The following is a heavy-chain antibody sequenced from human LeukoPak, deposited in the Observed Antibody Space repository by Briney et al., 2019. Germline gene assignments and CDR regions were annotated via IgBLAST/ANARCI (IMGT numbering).Heavy chain of an antibody. CDR1: GFTFDDYA. Sequence: PGGSLRLSCAASGFTFDDYAMHWIRQAPGKGLEWVSAISGSGGSTYYADSVKGRFTISRDNSKNTLYLQMNSLRAEDTAVYYCVKPLSGYSSSWYGGWGQGTLVTVSS. CDR2: ISGSGGST. CDR3: VKPLSGYSSSWYGG. J-gene: IGHJ4*02. V-gene: IGHV3-23*01. D-gene: IGHD6-13*01.